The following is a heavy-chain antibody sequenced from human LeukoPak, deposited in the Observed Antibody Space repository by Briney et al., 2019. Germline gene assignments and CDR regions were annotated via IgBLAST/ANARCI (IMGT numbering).Heavy chain of an antibody. J-gene: IGHJ6*04. V-gene: IGHV1-69*13. CDR1: GGTFSSYA. CDR3: ATPTSGSYRPPLEAYYYYYGMDV. CDR2: IIPIFGTA. Sequence: SVKVPCKASGGTFSSYAISWVRQAPGQGLEWMGGIIPIFGTANYAQKFQGRVTITADESTSTAYMELSSLRSEDTAVYYCATPTSGSYRPPLEAYYYYYGMDVWGKGTTVTVSS. D-gene: IGHD3-10*01.